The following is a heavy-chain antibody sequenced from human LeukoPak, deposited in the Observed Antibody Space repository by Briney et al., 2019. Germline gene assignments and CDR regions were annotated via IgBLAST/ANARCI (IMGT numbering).Heavy chain of an antibody. Sequence: GASVKVSCKASGGTFSSYAISWVRQAPGQGLEWMGGIIPIFGTANYAQKFQGRVTITTDESTSTAYMELSSLRSEDTAVYYCARAQYHYDSSGYYYPDYFDYWGQGTLVTVSS. CDR1: GGTFSSYA. CDR3: ARAQYHYDSSGYYYPDYFDY. CDR2: IIPIFGTA. D-gene: IGHD3-22*01. V-gene: IGHV1-69*05. J-gene: IGHJ4*02.